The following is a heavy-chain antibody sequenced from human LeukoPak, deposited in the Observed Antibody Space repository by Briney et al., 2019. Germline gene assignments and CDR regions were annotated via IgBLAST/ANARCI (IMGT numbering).Heavy chain of an antibody. CDR1: GGSISSSSYY. CDR2: MYSSGST. D-gene: IGHD4-17*01. Sequence: SETLSLTCTVSGGSISSSSYYWGWIRQPPGKGLEWIGSMYSSGSTYYNPSLKSRVTISVDTSKSQFSLKLSSVTAADTAVYYCAREHDYGDYGGFDPWGQGTLVTVSS. J-gene: IGHJ5*02. V-gene: IGHV4-39*07. CDR3: AREHDYGDYGGFDP.